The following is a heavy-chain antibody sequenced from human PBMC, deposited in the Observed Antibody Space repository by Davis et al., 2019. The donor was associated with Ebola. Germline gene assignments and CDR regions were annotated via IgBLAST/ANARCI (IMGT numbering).Heavy chain of an antibody. CDR3: ARDSGIAAAFGGYFQH. D-gene: IGHD6-13*01. CDR1: GGSISSYY. J-gene: IGHJ1*01. CDR2: IYYSGGT. V-gene: IGHV4-59*01. Sequence: PSETLSLTCTVSGGSISSYYWSWIRQPPGKGLEWIGYIYYSGGTNYNPSLKSRVTISVDTSKNQFSLKLSSVTAADTAVYYCARDSGIAAAFGGYFQHWGQGTLVTVSS.